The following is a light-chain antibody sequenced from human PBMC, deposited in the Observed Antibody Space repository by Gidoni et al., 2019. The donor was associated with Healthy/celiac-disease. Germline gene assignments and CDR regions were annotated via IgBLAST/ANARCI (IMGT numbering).Light chain of an antibody. Sequence: DIQMTQSPSSLSAPVGDRVTITCQASHDISNYLNWYQQKPGKAPKLLIYDASNLETGVPSRFSGSGSGTDFTFTISSLQPEDIATYYCQQYDNLPYTFGQGTKLEIK. CDR3: QQYDNLPYT. CDR1: HDISNY. J-gene: IGKJ2*01. V-gene: IGKV1-33*01. CDR2: DAS.